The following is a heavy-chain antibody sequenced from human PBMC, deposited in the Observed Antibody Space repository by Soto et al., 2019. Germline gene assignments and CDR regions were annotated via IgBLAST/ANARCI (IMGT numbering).Heavy chain of an antibody. Sequence: ASVKVSCKASGYTFTSYAMHWVRQAPGQRLEWMGWINAGNGNTKYSQKFQGWVTMTRDTSISTAYMELSRLRSDDTAVYYCATSIAARPHYYYYMDVWGKGTTVTVSS. CDR2: INAGNGNT. J-gene: IGHJ6*03. V-gene: IGHV1-3*01. D-gene: IGHD6-6*01. CDR3: ATSIAARPHYYYYMDV. CDR1: GYTFTSYA.